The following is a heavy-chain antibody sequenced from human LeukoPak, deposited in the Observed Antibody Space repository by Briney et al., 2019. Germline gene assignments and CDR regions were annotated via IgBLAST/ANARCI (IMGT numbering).Heavy chain of an antibody. J-gene: IGHJ4*02. Sequence: SETLSLTCTVSGGSISSSSYYWGWIRQPPGKGLEWIGSIYHSGSTYYNPSLKSRVTISVDTSKNQFSLKLSSVTAADTAVYYCANTMPKYCGGDCYPWYFDYWGQGTLVTVSS. CDR1: GGSISSSSYY. CDR3: ANTMPKYCGGDCYPWYFDY. V-gene: IGHV4-39*07. D-gene: IGHD2-21*02. CDR2: IYHSGST.